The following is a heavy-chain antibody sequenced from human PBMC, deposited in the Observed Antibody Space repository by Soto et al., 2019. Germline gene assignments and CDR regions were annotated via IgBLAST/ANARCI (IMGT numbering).Heavy chain of an antibody. J-gene: IGHJ5*02. D-gene: IGHD3-3*01. CDR2: IIPIFGTA. CDR3: ASGYYDFWSGHWNWFDP. CDR1: GGTFSSYA. V-gene: IGHV1-69*06. Sequence: SVKVSCKASGGTFSSYAISWVRQAPGQGLEWMGGIIPIFGTANYAQKFQGRVTITADKSTSTAYMELSSLRSEDTAVYYCASGYYDFWSGHWNWFDPWGQGTLVVVSS.